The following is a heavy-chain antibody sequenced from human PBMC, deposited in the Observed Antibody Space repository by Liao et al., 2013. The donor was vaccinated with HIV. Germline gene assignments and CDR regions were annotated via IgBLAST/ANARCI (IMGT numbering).Heavy chain of an antibody. CDR2: LYYSGST. Sequence: QLQLQESGPGLVKPSETLSLTCIVSGDSISSSSYYWGWIRQPPGKGLEWIGSLYYSGSTYFNPSLKSRVTISTDTTKNQFSLKLTSVTDADTAVYYCASAGFLVVVQLVSTPWGRGNPRSPSPQ. CDR1: GDSISSSSYY. D-gene: IGHD1-1*01. CDR3: ASAGFLVVVQLVSTP. J-gene: IGHJ5*02. V-gene: IGHV4-39*07.